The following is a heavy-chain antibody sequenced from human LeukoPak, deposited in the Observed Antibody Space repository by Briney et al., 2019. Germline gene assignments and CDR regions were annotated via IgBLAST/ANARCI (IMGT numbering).Heavy chain of an antibody. V-gene: IGHV3-23*01. J-gene: IGHJ5*02. CDR1: GFTFSTYA. CDR3: AKLPSEYCSSTSCPNWFDP. CDR2: ISGSGGST. D-gene: IGHD2-2*01. Sequence: GGSLRLSCAASGFTFSTYAMTWVRQAPGKGPEWVSAISGSGGSTYYADSVKGRFTISRDNSKNTLYLQMNSLRAEDTAVYYYAKLPSEYCSSTSCPNWFDPWGQGTLVTVSS.